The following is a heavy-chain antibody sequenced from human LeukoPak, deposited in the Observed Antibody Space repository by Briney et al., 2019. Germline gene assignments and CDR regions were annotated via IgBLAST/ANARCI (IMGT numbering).Heavy chain of an antibody. J-gene: IGHJ4*02. D-gene: IGHD6-19*01. Sequence: GGSLRLSCATSGFTFSIYTMTWVRQAPGKGVEWVSTIIGSGGRTYNADSVKGRFTISRDNSKNTLYLQMNSLRAEDTAVYYCAKASSDSSGWSYYWGQGTLVTVSS. V-gene: IGHV3-23*01. CDR3: AKASSDSSGWSYY. CDR1: GFTFSIYT. CDR2: IIGSGGRT.